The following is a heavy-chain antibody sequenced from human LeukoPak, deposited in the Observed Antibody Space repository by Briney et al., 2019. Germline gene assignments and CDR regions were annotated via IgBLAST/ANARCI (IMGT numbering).Heavy chain of an antibody. D-gene: IGHD6-19*01. CDR3: ARGAVAGNFDY. J-gene: IGHJ4*02. Sequence: PGGSLRLSCAASGFTFSNNDMNWVHQAPREGLEWVSGVSWNGSRTHYADSVKGRFIISRDSAKNTLYLQMNSLRGEDTAVYYCARGAVAGNFDYWGQGTLVAVSS. V-gene: IGHV3-35*01. CDR1: GFTFSNND. CDR2: VSWNGSRT.